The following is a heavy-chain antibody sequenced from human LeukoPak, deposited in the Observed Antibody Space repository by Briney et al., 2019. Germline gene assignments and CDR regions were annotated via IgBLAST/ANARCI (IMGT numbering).Heavy chain of an antibody. CDR2: ISYDGSRT. Sequence: PGRSLRLSCAASGFTFSGYVIQWVRQAPGKGLEWVAVISYDGSRTLYSDSVKGRFTISRDNSKNTLYLQLSSLRAEDTAVYFCASHSSSWYLMDVWGKGTTVTVSS. CDR1: GFTFSGYV. V-gene: IGHV3-30-3*01. CDR3: ASHSSSWYLMDV. D-gene: IGHD6-13*01. J-gene: IGHJ6*04.